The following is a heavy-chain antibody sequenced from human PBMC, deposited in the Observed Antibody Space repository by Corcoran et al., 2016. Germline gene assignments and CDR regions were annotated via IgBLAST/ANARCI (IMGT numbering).Heavy chain of an antibody. V-gene: IGHV6-1*01. J-gene: IGHJ5*02. CDR2: TYYRSSWYN. D-gene: IGHD3-3*01. CDR1: GDNVSSNSAA. Sequence: QVQLQQSGPGLVKPSQTLSLTCAISGDNVSSNSAAWNWIRQSPSRGLEWLGRTYYRSSWYNEYALSVKSRITINPDTSKNQISLQLNSVTPEDTAVYYCAKYQSASLDQWGQGTLVTVSS. CDR3: AKYQSASLDQ.